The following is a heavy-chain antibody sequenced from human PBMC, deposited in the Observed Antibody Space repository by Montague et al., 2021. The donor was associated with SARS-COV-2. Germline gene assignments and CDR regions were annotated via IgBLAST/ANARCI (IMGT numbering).Heavy chain of an antibody. CDR1: GGSINSDY. D-gene: IGHD5-24*01. V-gene: IGHV4-59*01. CDR3: AREDRWNWFDP. CDR2: IYYRGST. J-gene: IGHJ5*02. Sequence: SETLSLPCTVSGGSINSDYWSWIRQPPGKGLEWVGYIYYRGSTNYNPSLKSRVTISVDTSKNQFSLKLISVTAADTAVYYCAREDRWNWFDPWGQGILVTVSS.